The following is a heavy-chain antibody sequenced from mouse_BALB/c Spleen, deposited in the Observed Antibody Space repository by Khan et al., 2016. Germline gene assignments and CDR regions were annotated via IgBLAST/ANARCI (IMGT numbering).Heavy chain of an antibody. V-gene: IGHV2-6-4*01. D-gene: IGHD2-12*01. J-gene: IGHJ4*01. CDR2: IWGGGST. CDR1: GFSFSRYS. Sequence: VPLQESGPGLVAPSQSLSITCTVSGFSFSRYSVHWIRQPPGQGLEWLGLIWGGGSTDYNSALKSRLNINKDHSKSQVFLTMNSLHTDDTAMYYCARGHDDTMDYWGQGTSVTVAS. CDR3: ARGHDDTMDY.